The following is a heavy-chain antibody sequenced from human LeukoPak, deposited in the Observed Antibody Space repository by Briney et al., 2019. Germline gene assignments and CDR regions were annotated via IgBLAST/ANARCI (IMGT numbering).Heavy chain of an antibody. Sequence: GGSLRLSCAASGFTFSSYSMNWVRQAPGKGLEWVSSISSSSSYIYYADSVKGRFTISRDNAKNSLYLQMNSLRSEDTAVYYCARGLSGYYGSGSYDYWGQGTLVTVSS. V-gene: IGHV3-21*01. CDR1: GFTFSSYS. CDR2: ISSSSSYI. CDR3: ARGLSGYYGSGSYDY. D-gene: IGHD3-10*01. J-gene: IGHJ4*02.